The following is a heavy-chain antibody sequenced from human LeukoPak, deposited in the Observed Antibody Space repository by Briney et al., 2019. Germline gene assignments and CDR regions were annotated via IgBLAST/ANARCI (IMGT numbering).Heavy chain of an antibody. CDR2: MYTSGST. CDR3: ARETSYHDISGTKFDY. J-gene: IGHJ4*02. Sequence: SETLSLTCTVSGGSISSANYYWTWIRQPAGKGLEWIGRMYTSGSTHYNPSLKSRVTISVDTSKNQFSLKLSSVTAADTAVYYCARETSYHDISGTKFDYWGQGTLVTVSS. V-gene: IGHV4-61*02. CDR1: GGSISSANYY. D-gene: IGHD3-22*01.